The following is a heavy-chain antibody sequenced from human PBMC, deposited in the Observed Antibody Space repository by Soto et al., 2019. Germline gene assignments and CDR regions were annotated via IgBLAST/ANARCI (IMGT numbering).Heavy chain of an antibody. CDR1: GFIFSNFY. J-gene: IGHJ4*02. CDR3: ARENWGSYDY. CDR2: LDHHGGST. D-gene: IGHD7-27*01. Sequence: EVQLVESGGDLVQPGGSLRLSCAASGFIFSNFYMTWVRQSPGRGLEWVATLDHHGGSTFYVDSLRGRFIISRDNAMNSLYLQMNSLRVEDTAVYYCARENWGSYDYWGQGSLVTVSS. V-gene: IGHV3-7*03.